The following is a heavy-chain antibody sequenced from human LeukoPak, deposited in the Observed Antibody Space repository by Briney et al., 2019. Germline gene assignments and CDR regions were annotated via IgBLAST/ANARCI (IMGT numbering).Heavy chain of an antibody. D-gene: IGHD5-24*01. J-gene: IGHJ3*02. CDR1: GYTLTKYY. CDR3: ARIRDGYNDAYDI. CDR2: INPGGDNT. Sequence: GASVKVSCKASGYTLTKYYIHWVRQAPGQGLEWMGLINPGGDNTNYAQNFQGRVTMTRDTSTSTVHMELSSLRSEDTAIYYCARIRDGYNDAYDIWGQGTVVTVPS. V-gene: IGHV1-46*01.